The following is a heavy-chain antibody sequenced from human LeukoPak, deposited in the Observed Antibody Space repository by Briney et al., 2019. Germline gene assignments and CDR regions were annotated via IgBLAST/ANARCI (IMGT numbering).Heavy chain of an antibody. CDR2: ISYDGSNE. J-gene: IGHJ4*02. V-gene: IGHV3-30-3*01. CDR1: GFTFRSYA. D-gene: IGHD3-22*01. Sequence: GGSLRLSCAASGFTFRSYAMHWVRQAPGKGLEWVAFISYDGSNEYYADSVKGRFTISRDNSKNTLFLQMNSLRTEDTAVYYCARGEGYYDSGGYYYYFDYWGQGTLVTVSS. CDR3: ARGEGYYDSGGYYYYFDY.